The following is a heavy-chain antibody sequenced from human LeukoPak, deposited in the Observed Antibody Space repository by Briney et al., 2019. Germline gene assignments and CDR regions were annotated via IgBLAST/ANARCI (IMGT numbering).Heavy chain of an antibody. Sequence: GGSLRLSCAASGFTFSNYPMQWVRQAPGKGLEWVALIWYDGTKEYYADSVKGRFTISRDNSKNTLFLQMNSLRAEDTAAYYCAKSTSSWYGGPFDLWGRGTMVTVSS. J-gene: IGHJ3*01. V-gene: IGHV3-33*06. CDR3: AKSTSSWYGGPFDL. CDR2: IWYDGTKE. D-gene: IGHD6-13*01. CDR1: GFTFSNYP.